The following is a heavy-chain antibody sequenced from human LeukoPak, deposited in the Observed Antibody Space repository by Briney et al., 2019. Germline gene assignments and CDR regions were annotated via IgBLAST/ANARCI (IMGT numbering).Heavy chain of an antibody. V-gene: IGHV5-51*01. J-gene: IGHJ4*02. CDR2: IYPGDSDT. CDR3: ARAPKYYDILTGYIYFDY. CDR1: GYSFTSYW. D-gene: IGHD3-9*01. Sequence: GESLKISCKGSGYSFTSYWIGWVRQMPGKGLEWMGIIYPGDSDTRYSPSFQGQVTISADKSISTAYLQWSSLKASDTAMYYCARAPKYYDILTGYIYFDYWGQGTLVTVSS.